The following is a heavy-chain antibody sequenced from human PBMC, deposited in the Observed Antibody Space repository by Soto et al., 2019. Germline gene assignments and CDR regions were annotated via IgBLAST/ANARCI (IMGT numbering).Heavy chain of an antibody. V-gene: IGHV3-74*01. CDR1: GFTVSSNY. D-gene: IGHD2-15*01. J-gene: IGHJ4*02. CDR3: ARVRYCSDNSCYSWFDY. CDR2: ISSDGSST. Sequence: GGSLRLSCAASGFTVSSNYMSWVRQAPGKGLEWVSRISSDGSSTTYADSVKGRFTISRDNAENSLHLQMNSLRAEDTAVYYCARVRYCSDNSCYSWFDYWGQGTLVTVSS.